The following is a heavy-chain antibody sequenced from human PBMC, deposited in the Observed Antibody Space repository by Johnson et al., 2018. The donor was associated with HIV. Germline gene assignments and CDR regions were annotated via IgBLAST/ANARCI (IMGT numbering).Heavy chain of an antibody. CDR3: AKCIWGSSLIDAFDI. Sequence: VQLVESGGGVVQPGRSLRLSCAASGFTFSSYGMHWVRQAPGKGLEWVAVIWYDGTKKNYADSVKGRFTISRDNSKNTLHLQMNSLRAEDTAVYYCAKCIWGSSLIDAFDIWGQGTMVTVSS. V-gene: IGHV3-33*06. CDR2: IWYDGTKK. CDR1: GFTFSSYG. D-gene: IGHD6-13*01. J-gene: IGHJ3*02.